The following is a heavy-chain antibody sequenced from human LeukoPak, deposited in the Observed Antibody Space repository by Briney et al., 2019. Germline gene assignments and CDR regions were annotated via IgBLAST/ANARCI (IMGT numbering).Heavy chain of an antibody. V-gene: IGHV1-69*05. J-gene: IGHJ5*02. Sequence: SVKVSCKASGGTFSSYAISWVRQAPGQGLEWMGGIIPIFGTANYAQKFQGRVTITTDESTSTAYMELSSLRSEDTAVYYCASEPNRITGTSKWFDPWGQGTLVTVSS. CDR1: GGTFSSYA. CDR2: IIPIFGTA. CDR3: ASEPNRITGTSKWFDP. D-gene: IGHD1-20*01.